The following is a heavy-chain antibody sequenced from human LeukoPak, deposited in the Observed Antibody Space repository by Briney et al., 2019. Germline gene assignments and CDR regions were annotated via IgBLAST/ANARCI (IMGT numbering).Heavy chain of an antibody. Sequence: PGRSLILSCAASGFTFSSYGMHWFLQAPGKGLEWVAVISYDGSNKYYADSVKGRFTISRDNSKNTLYLQMNSLRAEDTAVYYCAKGDGRGDYEKNFDYWGQGTLVTVSS. CDR3: AKGDGRGDYEKNFDY. D-gene: IGHD4-17*01. CDR1: GFTFSSYG. CDR2: ISYDGSNK. J-gene: IGHJ4*02. V-gene: IGHV3-30*18.